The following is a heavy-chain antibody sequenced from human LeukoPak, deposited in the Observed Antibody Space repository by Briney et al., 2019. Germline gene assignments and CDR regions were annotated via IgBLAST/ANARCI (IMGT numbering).Heavy chain of an antibody. J-gene: IGHJ3*02. D-gene: IGHD3-10*01. CDR2: IDTSGST. V-gene: IGHV4-4*07. CDR1: GGSISSYY. CDR3: ARAAPDYYGSGSYKVHDAFDI. Sequence: SETLSLTCTVSGGSISSYYWSWIRQPAGKGLEWIGRIDTSGSTNYNPSLKSRVTMSVDTSKNQFSLKLSSVTAADTAVYYCARAAPDYYGSGSYKVHDAFDIWGQGTMVTVSS.